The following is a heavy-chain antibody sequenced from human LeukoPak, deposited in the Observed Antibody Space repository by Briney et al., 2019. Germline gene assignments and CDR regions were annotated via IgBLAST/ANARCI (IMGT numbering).Heavy chain of an antibody. Sequence: GASVKVSCKASGYTFTSYGISWVRQAPGQGLEWMGWISAYNGNTNYAQKLQGRVTMTTDTSTSTAYMELRSLRSDDTAVYYCARDLFTYYYGSGSYYKLAAFDIWGQRTMVTVSS. D-gene: IGHD3-10*01. CDR3: ARDLFTYYYGSGSYYKLAAFDI. CDR2: ISAYNGNT. J-gene: IGHJ3*02. V-gene: IGHV1-18*04. CDR1: GYTFTSYG.